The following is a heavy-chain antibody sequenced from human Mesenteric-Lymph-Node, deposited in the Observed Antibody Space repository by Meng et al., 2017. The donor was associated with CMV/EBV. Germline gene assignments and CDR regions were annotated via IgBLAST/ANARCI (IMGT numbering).Heavy chain of an antibody. Sequence: GESLKISCAASGFTFSGYWMNWVRQAPGKGLEWVATIKHDGGEKYYVDSVKGRFTISRDNAKNSVHLQMNSLRAEDTAVYYCAREHWSGYYYFDYWGQGTLVTVSS. CDR2: IKHDGGEK. V-gene: IGHV3-7*01. D-gene: IGHD3-3*01. CDR1: GFTFSGYW. J-gene: IGHJ4*02. CDR3: AREHWSGYYYFDY.